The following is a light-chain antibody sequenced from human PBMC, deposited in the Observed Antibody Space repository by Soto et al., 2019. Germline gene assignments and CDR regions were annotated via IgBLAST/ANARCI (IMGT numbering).Light chain of an antibody. V-gene: IGLV1-40*01. CDR1: RSNIGAGYD. CDR3: QSYHSSLSGYV. J-gene: IGLJ1*01. CDR2: ANS. Sequence: QSVLTQPPSVSGAPGQRVTISCTGSRSNIGAGYDGHWYQQLPGTAPKLLIYANSNRPSGVPGRFSGSKSGTSASLAITGLPAEDAAYYYFQSYHSSLSGYVFGTGTKVTVL.